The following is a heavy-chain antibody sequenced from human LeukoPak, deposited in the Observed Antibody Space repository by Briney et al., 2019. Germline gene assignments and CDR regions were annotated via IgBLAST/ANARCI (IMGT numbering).Heavy chain of an antibody. Sequence: ASVKVSCKASVYTFTGYYMHWVRQAPGQGLEWMGWINPNSGGTNYAQKFQGRVTMTRDTSISTAYMELSRLRSDDTAVYYCARDGTIFGVVILRPLDYWGQGTLVTVSS. J-gene: IGHJ4*02. CDR1: VYTFTGYY. CDR3: ARDGTIFGVVILRPLDY. D-gene: IGHD3-3*01. V-gene: IGHV1-2*02. CDR2: INPNSGGT.